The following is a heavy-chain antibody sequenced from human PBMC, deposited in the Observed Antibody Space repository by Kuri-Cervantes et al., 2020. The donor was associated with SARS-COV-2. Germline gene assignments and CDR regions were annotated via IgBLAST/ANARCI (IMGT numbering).Heavy chain of an antibody. CDR2: IYTSGST. CDR1: GGSISSYY. V-gene: IGHV4-4*07. J-gene: IGHJ4*02. Sequence: ESLKISCTVSGGSISSYYWSWIRQPAGKGLEWIGRIYTSGSTNYNPSLKSRVTMSVDRSKNQFSLKLSSVTAADTAVYYCAGRHLESIDYWGQGTLVTVSS. D-gene: IGHD3-3*01. CDR3: AGRHLESIDY.